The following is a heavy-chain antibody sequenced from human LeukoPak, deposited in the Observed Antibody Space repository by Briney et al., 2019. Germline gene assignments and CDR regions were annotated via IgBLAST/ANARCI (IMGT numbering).Heavy chain of an antibody. V-gene: IGHV3-48*01. CDR1: GFTFSDHS. Sequence: GGSLRLSCAASGFTFSDHSMNWVRQAPGKGLEWVSYISHTGDPTYYADSVKGRFTISRDGARDSLYLQMNSLRAEDTAVYYCARDPGDYYDSSAYPDYFDYWGQGTLVTVSS. D-gene: IGHD3-22*01. J-gene: IGHJ4*02. CDR2: ISHTGDPT. CDR3: ARDPGDYYDSSAYPDYFDY.